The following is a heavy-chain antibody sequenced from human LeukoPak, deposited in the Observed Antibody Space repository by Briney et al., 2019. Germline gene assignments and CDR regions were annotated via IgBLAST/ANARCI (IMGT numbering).Heavy chain of an antibody. CDR2: IRNKANSYTT. J-gene: IGHJ4*02. CDR1: GFTVSNSF. V-gene: IGHV3-72*01. Sequence: GGSLRLSCAASGFTVSNSFMTWVRQAPGKGLEWVGRIRNKANSYTTEYAASVKGRFTVSGDNSKNSLYLQMNSLKTEDTAVYYCVGGAVYYFDCWGQGTLVTVSS. CDR3: VGGAVYYFDC.